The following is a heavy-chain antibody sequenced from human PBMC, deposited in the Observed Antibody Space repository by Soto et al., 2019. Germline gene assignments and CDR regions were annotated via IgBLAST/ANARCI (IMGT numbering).Heavy chain of an antibody. J-gene: IGHJ4*02. CDR2: INPANGDR. V-gene: IGHV1-3*01. CDR1: GYTFTTYP. D-gene: IGHD1-26*01. Sequence: ASVKVSCKASGYTFTTYPIHWVRQAPGQGLEWMGWINPANGDRDFLQKFQGRFTISRDNSKNTLYLQMSSLRAEDTAVYYCVQAFARRELPPPDYWGQGTLVTVSS. CDR3: VQAFARRELPPPDY.